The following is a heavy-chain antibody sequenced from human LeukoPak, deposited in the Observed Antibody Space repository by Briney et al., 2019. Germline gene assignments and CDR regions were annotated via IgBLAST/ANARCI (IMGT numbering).Heavy chain of an antibody. CDR2: IWYDGSNE. Sequence: PGGSLRPSCAASRFTFSTYDMHWVRQAPGKGLEWVAVIWYDGSNEYYADSVKGRFTISRDNSKNTLYLQMNSLRAEDTAVYYCARDLSSSWIFDYWGQGTLVTVSS. V-gene: IGHV3-33*01. CDR1: RFTFSTYD. J-gene: IGHJ4*02. CDR3: ARDLSSSWIFDY. D-gene: IGHD6-13*01.